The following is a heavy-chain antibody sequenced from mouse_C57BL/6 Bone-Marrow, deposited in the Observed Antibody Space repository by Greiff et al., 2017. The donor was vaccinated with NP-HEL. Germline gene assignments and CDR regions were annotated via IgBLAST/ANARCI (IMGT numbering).Heavy chain of an antibody. CDR2: IDPSDSYT. J-gene: IGHJ3*01. D-gene: IGHD2-4*01. CDR1: GYTFTSYW. CDR3: AYRHRYYDYDGGAWFAY. Sequence: QVQLQQPGAELVKPGASVKLSCKASGYTFTSYWMQWVKQRPGQGLEWIGEIDPSDSYTNYNQKFKGKATLTVDTSSSTAYMQLSSLTSEDSAVYYCAYRHRYYDYDGGAWFAYWGQGTLVTVSA. V-gene: IGHV1-50*01.